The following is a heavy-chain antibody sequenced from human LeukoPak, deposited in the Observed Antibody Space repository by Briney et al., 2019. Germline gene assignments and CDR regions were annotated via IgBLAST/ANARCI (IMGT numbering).Heavy chain of an antibody. CDR2: IYTSGST. J-gene: IGHJ4*02. CDR3: ARDDCGGDCYYNYYFDY. D-gene: IGHD2-21*02. Sequence: PSETLSLTCTVSGGSISSYYWSWIRQPAGKGLEWLGRIYTSGSTNYNPSLKSRVTMSVDTSKNQFSLKLSSVTAADTAVYYCARDDCGGDCYYNYYFDYWGQGTLVTVSS. CDR1: GGSISSYY. V-gene: IGHV4-4*07.